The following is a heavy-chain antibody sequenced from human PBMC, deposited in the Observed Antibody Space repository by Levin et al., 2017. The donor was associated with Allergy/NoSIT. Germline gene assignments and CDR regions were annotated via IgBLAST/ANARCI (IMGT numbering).Heavy chain of an antibody. CDR3: AREVHDYGDPVSLYYFDY. Sequence: SETLSLTCTVSGGSISSYYWSWIRQPPGKGLEWIGYIYYSGSTNYNPSLKSRVTISVDTSKNQFSLKLSSVTAADTAVYYCAREVHDYGDPVSLYYFDYWGQGTLVTVSS. V-gene: IGHV4-59*01. D-gene: IGHD4-17*01. CDR1: GGSISSYY. J-gene: IGHJ4*02. CDR2: IYYSGST.